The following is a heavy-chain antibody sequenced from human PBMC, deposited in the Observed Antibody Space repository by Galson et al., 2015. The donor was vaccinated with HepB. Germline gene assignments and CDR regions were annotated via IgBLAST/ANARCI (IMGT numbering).Heavy chain of an antibody. V-gene: IGHV3-72*01. J-gene: IGHJ4*02. CDR1: GFSFSDHY. D-gene: IGHD1-1*01. CDR3: TRVVGTSFQLAAGDY. Sequence: SLRLSCAASGFSFSDHYMDWVRQAPGKGLEWVGRVRKKANSYTTEYAASVRGRFTISRDDSKNSLFLHMNSLQTEDTAVYYCTRVVGTSFQLAAGDYWGQGTLVTVSS. CDR2: VRKKANSYTT.